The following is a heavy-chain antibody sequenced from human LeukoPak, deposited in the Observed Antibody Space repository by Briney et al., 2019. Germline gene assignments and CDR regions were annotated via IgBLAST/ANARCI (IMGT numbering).Heavy chain of an antibody. J-gene: IGHJ5*02. D-gene: IGHD2-2*01. V-gene: IGHV3-23*01. Sequence: GGSLRLSCAASGFTFSSYAMSWVRQAPGKGLEWVSAISGSGGSTYYADSVKGRFTISRDSSKNTLYLQMNSLRAEDTAVYYCAKGPMPTNWFDPWGQGTLVTVSS. CDR2: ISGSGGST. CDR3: AKGPMPTNWFDP. CDR1: GFTFSSYA.